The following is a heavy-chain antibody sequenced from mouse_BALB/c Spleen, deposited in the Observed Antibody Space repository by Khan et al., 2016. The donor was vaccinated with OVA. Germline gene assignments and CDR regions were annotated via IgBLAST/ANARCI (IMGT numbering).Heavy chain of an antibody. D-gene: IGHD2-3*01. V-gene: IGHV3-2*02. CDR3: ARDGSRYNYAMDY. CDR1: GYSITSDYA. CDR2: ISYSGST. Sequence: EVQLQESGPGLVTPSQSLSLTCTVTGYSITSDYAWNWIRQFPGNKLEWMGYISYSGSTNYNPALTSRISITRDTSKNQFFLQLNSVTTEDTATYYCARDGSRYNYAMDYWGQGTSVTVSS. J-gene: IGHJ4*01.